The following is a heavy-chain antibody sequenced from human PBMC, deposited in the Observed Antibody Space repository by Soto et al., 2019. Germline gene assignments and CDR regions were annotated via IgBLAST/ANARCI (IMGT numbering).Heavy chain of an antibody. D-gene: IGHD4-4*01. V-gene: IGHV3-30*03. CDR2: ISYDGSNK. CDR1: VFPFSSYG. J-gene: IGHJ4*02. Sequence: PGGSLRLSCAASVFPFSSYGMHSVRQAPGKGLEWVAVISYDGSNKYYADSVKGRFTISRDNSKNTLYLQMNSLRAEDTAVYYCARGPTVKYYFDYWGQGTRVTVSS. CDR3: ARGPTVKYYFDY.